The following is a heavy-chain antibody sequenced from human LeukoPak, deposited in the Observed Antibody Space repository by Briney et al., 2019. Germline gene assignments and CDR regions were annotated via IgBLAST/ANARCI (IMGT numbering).Heavy chain of an antibody. CDR2: IRYDGSNK. CDR1: GFTFSSYG. Sequence: GGSLRLSCAASGFTFSSYGMHWVRQAPGKGLEWVAFIRYDGSNKYYADSVKGRFTISRDNSKNTLYLQMNSLRAEDTAVYYCARGSSSWYVWFDPWGQGTLVTVSS. J-gene: IGHJ5*02. CDR3: ARGSSSWYVWFDP. V-gene: IGHV3-30*02. D-gene: IGHD6-13*01.